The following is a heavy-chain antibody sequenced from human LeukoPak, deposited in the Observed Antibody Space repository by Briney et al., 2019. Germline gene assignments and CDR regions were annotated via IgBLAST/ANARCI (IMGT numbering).Heavy chain of an antibody. D-gene: IGHD1-26*01. CDR2: IYSGGST. CDR3: ARVDKYGSYDAFDI. CDR1: GFTVSSNY. V-gene: IGHV3-66*01. J-gene: IGHJ3*02. Sequence: GGSLRLSCAASGFTVSSNYMSWVRQAPGKGLEWVSVIYSGGSTYYADSVKGRFTISRDNSKNTLYLQMNSLRAEDTAVYYCARVDKYGSYDAFDIWGQGTMVTVSS.